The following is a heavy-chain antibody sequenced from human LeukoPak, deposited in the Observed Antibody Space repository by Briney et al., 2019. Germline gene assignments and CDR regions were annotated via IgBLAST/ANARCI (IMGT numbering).Heavy chain of an antibody. CDR2: IKPDGSEK. CDR3: ARDSSGYPDY. J-gene: IGHJ4*02. D-gene: IGHD3-22*01. CDR1: RFTFSNSW. Sequence: PGGSLRLSCAVSRFTFSNSWMSWVRQAPGKGLEWVATIKPDGSEKYYVDSVKGRFTISRDNAKNSLYLQMNSLRAEDTAVYYCARDSSGYPDYWGQGTLVTVSS. V-gene: IGHV3-7*01.